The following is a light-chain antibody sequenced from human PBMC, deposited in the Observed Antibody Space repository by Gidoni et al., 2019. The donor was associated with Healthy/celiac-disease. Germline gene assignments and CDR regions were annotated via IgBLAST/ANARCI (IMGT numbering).Light chain of an antibody. V-gene: IGLV1-40*01. Sequence: QSVLTQPPAVSGSPRQRFTISCTGSSSNIGAGYYVHWYQQLPGTAPKLLRYGNSNRPSGVPDRSSGSKSGTSASLATTGLQAEDEADYYCQSYDSSLSGVFGGGTKLTVL. CDR1: SSNIGAGYY. J-gene: IGLJ2*01. CDR2: GNS. CDR3: QSYDSSLSGV.